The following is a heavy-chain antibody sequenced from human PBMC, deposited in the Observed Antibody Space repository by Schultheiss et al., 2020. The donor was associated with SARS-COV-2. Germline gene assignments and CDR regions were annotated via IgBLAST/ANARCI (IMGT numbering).Heavy chain of an antibody. CDR2: IIPIFGTA. CDR3: ASRRGGTIFGVVILSQGYFQH. D-gene: IGHD3-3*01. CDR1: GYTFTSYY. V-gene: IGHV1-69*06. Sequence: SVKVSCKASGYTFTSYYMHWVRQAPGQGLEWMGGIIPIFGTANYAQKFQGRVTITADKSTSTAYMELSSLRSEDTAVYYCASRRGGTIFGVVILSQGYFQHWGQGTLVTVSS. J-gene: IGHJ1*01.